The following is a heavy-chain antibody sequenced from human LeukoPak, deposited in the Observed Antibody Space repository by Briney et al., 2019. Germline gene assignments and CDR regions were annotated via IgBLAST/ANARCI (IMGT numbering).Heavy chain of an antibody. D-gene: IGHD6-19*01. CDR2: IKQDRSEQ. V-gene: IGHV3-7*05. J-gene: IGHJ4*02. CDR1: GFTLSSHW. Sequence: GGSLRLSCAASGFTLSSHWMSWVRQAPGKGLEWVANIKQDRSEQYYVDSVRGRFTISRDNAKNSLYLQMNSLRAEDTAIYYCARESAGGPDYWGQGTLVTVSS. CDR3: ARESAGGPDY.